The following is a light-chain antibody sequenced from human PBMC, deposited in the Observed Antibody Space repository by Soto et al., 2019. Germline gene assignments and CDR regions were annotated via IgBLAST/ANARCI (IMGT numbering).Light chain of an antibody. V-gene: IGKV3-15*01. CDR3: QQYENWPKT. J-gene: IGKJ1*01. CDR2: GAS. Sequence: EILMTQSPPTLYVSPGERATLSCRASQSIIRKLAWFQQKPGQAPRFLIFGASTRDAGIPSRFSGSGSGTEFSLTISGLQSEDFAVYFCQQYENWPKTFGQGTKVDIK. CDR1: QSIIRK.